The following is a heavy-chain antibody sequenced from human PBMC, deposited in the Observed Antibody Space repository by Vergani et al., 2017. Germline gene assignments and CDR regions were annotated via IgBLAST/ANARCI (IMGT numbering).Heavy chain of an antibody. V-gene: IGHV3-33*08. CDR2: IWYDGSNK. D-gene: IGHD2-2*02. CDR1: GFTFSSYE. Sequence: VQLVESGGGLVQPGGSLRLSCAASGFTFSSYEMNWVRQAPGKGLEWVAVIWYDGSNKYYADSVKGRFTISRDNSKNTLYLQMNSLRAEDTAVYYCARDRLVVPAAIRYFDYWGQGTLVTVSS. J-gene: IGHJ4*02. CDR3: ARDRLVVPAAIRYFDY.